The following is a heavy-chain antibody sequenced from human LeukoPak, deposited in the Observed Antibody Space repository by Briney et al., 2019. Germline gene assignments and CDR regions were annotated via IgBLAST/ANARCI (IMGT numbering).Heavy chain of an antibody. CDR3: ARGVNYDFWSGSRYSYYYMEV. Sequence: PKASVKVSCKASGYTFTSYDINWVRQATGQGLEWMGWMNPNSGNTGYAQKFQGRVTITRNTSISTAYMELSGLRSEDTAVYYCARGVNYDFWSGSRYSYYYMEVWGKGTTVTVSS. D-gene: IGHD3-3*01. V-gene: IGHV1-8*03. CDR2: MNPNSGNT. CDR1: GYTFTSYD. J-gene: IGHJ6*03.